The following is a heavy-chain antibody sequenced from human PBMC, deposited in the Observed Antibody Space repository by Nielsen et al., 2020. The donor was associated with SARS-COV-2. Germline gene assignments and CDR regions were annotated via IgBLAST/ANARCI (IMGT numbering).Heavy chain of an antibody. J-gene: IGHJ3*02. CDR1: GGSISSGGYY. CDR2: IYYSGST. D-gene: IGHD6-13*01. CDR3: AREAAAFMAGAFDI. V-gene: IGHV4-31*03. Sequence: SETLSLTCTVSGGSISSGGYYWSWIRQHPGKGLEWIGYIYYSGSTYYNPSLKSRVTISVDTSKNQFSLKLSSVTAADTAVYYCAREAAAFMAGAFDIWGQGTMVTVSS.